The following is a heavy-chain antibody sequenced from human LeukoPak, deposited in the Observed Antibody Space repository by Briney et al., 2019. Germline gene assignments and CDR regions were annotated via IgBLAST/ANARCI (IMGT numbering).Heavy chain of an antibody. D-gene: IGHD6-19*01. CDR2: ISNSGSYT. J-gene: IGHJ4*02. CDR1: GFTFSDEY. V-gene: IGHV3-11*03. Sequence: GGALRLSCAASGFTFSDEYMSWIRQAPGKGLEWVSFISNSGSYTNYADSVKGRFTISRDNAKNSLYLQMNSLRAEDTAVYYCTRSRGAGPGAYFDYWGQGTLITVSS. CDR3: TRSRGAGPGAYFDY.